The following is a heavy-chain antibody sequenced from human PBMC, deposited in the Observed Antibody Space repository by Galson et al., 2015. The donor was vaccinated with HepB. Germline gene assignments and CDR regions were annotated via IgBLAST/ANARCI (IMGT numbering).Heavy chain of an antibody. CDR2: ISVSGSYT. V-gene: IGHV3-11*06. D-gene: IGHD4-11*01. CDR3: ARPRYSDYGDLDY. CDR1: GFTFTDYY. J-gene: IGHJ4*02. Sequence: SLRLSCAASGFTFTDYYMTWIRQAPGKGLEWVSYISVSGSYTNYADSVKGRFTISRDNAKNSLYLQMNSLRAEDTAMYYCARPRYSDYGDLDYWGQGTLVTVSS.